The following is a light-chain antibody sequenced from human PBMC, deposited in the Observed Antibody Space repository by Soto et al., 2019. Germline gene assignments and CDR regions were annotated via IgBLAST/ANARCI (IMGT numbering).Light chain of an antibody. CDR3: CSYADNNDYV. Sequence: QSALTQPPSASGSLGQSVTISCTCTSSDVGAYNYVSWYQQHPGKAPKLMIYEVTRRPSGVPDRFSGSKSGNTAALNVSGLQAEDEADYYCCSYADNNDYVFGTGTKVTVL. CDR2: EVT. CDR1: SSDVGAYNY. V-gene: IGLV2-8*01. J-gene: IGLJ1*01.